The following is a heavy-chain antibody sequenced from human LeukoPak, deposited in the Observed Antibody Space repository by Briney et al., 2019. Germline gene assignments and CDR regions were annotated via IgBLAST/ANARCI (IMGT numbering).Heavy chain of an antibody. J-gene: IGHJ4*02. CDR3: ARAKVVAAIDY. Sequence: GGSLRLSCAASGFTFSRYAMSWVRQSPGKGLEWVSSISSSSSYIYYADSVKGRFTISRDNAKNSLYLQMNSLRAEDTAVYYCARAKVVAAIDYWGQGTLVTVSS. CDR1: GFTFSRYA. CDR2: ISSSSSYI. D-gene: IGHD2-15*01. V-gene: IGHV3-21*01.